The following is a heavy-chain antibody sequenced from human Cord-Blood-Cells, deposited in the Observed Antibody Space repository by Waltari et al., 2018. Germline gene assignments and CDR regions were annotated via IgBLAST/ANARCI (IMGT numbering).Heavy chain of an antibody. J-gene: IGHJ4*02. V-gene: IGHV4-34*01. CDR2: INHSGST. Sequence: QVQLQQWGAGLLKPSETLSLTCAVYGGSFSGYYWSWIRQPPGKGLEWIGEINHSGSTNYNPSRKSRVTISVDTSKNQFSLKLSSVTAADTAVYYCARHVPDYYDSSGYYLDYWGQGTLVTVS. D-gene: IGHD3-22*01. CDR1: GGSFSGYY. CDR3: ARHVPDYYDSSGYYLDY.